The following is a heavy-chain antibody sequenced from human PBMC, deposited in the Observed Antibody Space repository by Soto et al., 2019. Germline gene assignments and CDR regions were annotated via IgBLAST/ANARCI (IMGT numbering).Heavy chain of an antibody. CDR2: ISHDGNSH. D-gene: IGHD3-22*01. CDR1: GFSFSNYG. J-gene: IGHJ3*01. CDR3: VKAQERSAQYFAVVITAFD. V-gene: IGHV3-30*18. Sequence: QVHLVESGGGVVQPGRSLRLSCEGSGFSFSNYGIHWVRQAPGKGLEWVAVISHDGNSHHLADSVRGRFTISRDNSKNTVFLHMTSLRREDSAVYHCVKAQERSAQYFAVVITAFDFGARGPWSPSLQ.